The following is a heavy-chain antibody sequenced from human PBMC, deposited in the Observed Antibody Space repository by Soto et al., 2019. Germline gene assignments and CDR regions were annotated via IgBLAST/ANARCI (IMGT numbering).Heavy chain of an antibody. D-gene: IGHD2-2*01. CDR1: GFTFSNAW. V-gene: IGHV3-15*07. CDR2: IKSKTDGGTT. J-gene: IGHJ6*02. CDR3: TTAFGSTSDYYYYYGMDV. Sequence: GGSLRLSCAASGFTFSNAWMNWVRQAPGKGLEWVGRIKSKTDGGTTDYAAPVKGRFTISRDDSKNTLYLQMNSLKTEDTAVYYCTTAFGSTSDYYYYYGMDVWGQGTTVTVSS.